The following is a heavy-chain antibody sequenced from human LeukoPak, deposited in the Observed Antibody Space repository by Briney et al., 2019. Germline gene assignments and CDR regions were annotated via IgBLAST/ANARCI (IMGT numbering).Heavy chain of an antibody. CDR2: INVGNGNT. CDR1: GYTFISYV. D-gene: IGHD5-12*01. V-gene: IGHV1-3*03. Sequence: ASVKVSCKASGYTFISYVMHWVRQAPGQRLEWMGWINVGNGNTKYSQEFQGRVTITRDTSASTAYMELSSLRSEDMAVYYCAREGKWLHSLDSWGQGTLVTVSS. CDR3: AREGKWLHSLDS. J-gene: IGHJ4*02.